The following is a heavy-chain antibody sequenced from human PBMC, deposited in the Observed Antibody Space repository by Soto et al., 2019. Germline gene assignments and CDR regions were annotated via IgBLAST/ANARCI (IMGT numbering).Heavy chain of an antibody. D-gene: IGHD6-13*01. CDR2: IYYSGST. Sequence: SETLSLTCTVSGGSISSSSYYWGWIRQPPGKGLEWIGSIYYSGSTYYNPPLKSRVTISVDTSKNQFSLKLSSVTAADTAVYYCARHTEVLDAAAGSYYFDYWGQGTLVTVSS. CDR1: GGSISSSSYY. V-gene: IGHV4-39*01. J-gene: IGHJ4*02. CDR3: ARHTEVLDAAAGSYYFDY.